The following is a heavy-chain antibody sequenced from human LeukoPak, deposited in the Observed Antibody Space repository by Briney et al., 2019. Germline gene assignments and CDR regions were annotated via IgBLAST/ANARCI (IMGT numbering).Heavy chain of an antibody. CDR3: ARGPVVAAATGSPWNDAFNI. CDR1: GGSIRTTSYY. Sequence: SETLSLTCTVSGGSIRTTSYYWGWIRQPPGKSLEWIGSIYFSGSTYYNPSLKSRVTISVDTSKNQFSLKVTSVTATDAAVYYCARGPVVAAATGSPWNDAFNIWGLGTMVTVSS. V-gene: IGHV4-39*01. J-gene: IGHJ3*02. CDR2: IYFSGST. D-gene: IGHD2-2*01.